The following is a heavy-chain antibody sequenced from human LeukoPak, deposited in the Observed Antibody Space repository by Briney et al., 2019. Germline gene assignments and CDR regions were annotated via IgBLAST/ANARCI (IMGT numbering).Heavy chain of an antibody. Sequence: GGSLRLSCAASGFTFSSYSMNWVRQAPGKGLEWVSSISSTSSYIYYADSVKGRFTISRDNAKNSLYLQMNSLRAEDTAVYYCARYPSDYGSGSYKYYFDYWGQGTLVTVSS. CDR3: ARYPSDYGSGSYKYYFDY. CDR1: GFTFSSYS. V-gene: IGHV3-21*01. J-gene: IGHJ4*02. CDR2: ISSTSSYI. D-gene: IGHD3-10*01.